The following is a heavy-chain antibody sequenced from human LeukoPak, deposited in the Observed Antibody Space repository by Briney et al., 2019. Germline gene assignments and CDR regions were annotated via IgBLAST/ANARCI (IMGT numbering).Heavy chain of an antibody. J-gene: IGHJ4*02. CDR3: AKVRLATKLTTEFDY. Sequence: GGSLRLSCAASGFTLSSYAMSWVRQAPGKGLEWVSVLTGSGGNTYYADSVKGRFTISRGNSKNTLFLQMNSLRAEDTALYYCAKVRLATKLTTEFDYWGQGTLVTVSS. CDR1: GFTLSSYA. D-gene: IGHD4-17*01. CDR2: LTGSGGNT. V-gene: IGHV3-23*01.